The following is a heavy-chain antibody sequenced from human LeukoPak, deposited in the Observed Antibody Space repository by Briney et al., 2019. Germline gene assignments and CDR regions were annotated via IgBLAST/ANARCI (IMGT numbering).Heavy chain of an antibody. D-gene: IGHD3-3*01. CDR2: INPNSGGT. CDR1: GYTFTGYY. Sequence: ASVKVSCKASGYTFTGYYMHWVRQAPGQGLEWMGWINPNSGGTNYAQKFQGRVTMTRDTSISTAYMELSRLRSGDTAVYYCARVLTTTIFGMDVWGKGTTVTVSS. V-gene: IGHV1-2*02. J-gene: IGHJ6*03. CDR3: ARVLTTTIFGMDV.